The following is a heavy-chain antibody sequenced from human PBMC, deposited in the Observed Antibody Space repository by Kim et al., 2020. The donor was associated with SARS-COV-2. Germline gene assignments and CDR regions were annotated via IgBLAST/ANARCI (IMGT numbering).Heavy chain of an antibody. CDR3: ARDPQLTGYLYYYYYYGMDV. V-gene: IGHV3-48*03. Sequence: GGSLRLSCAASGFTFSSYEMNWVRQAPGKGLEWVSYISSSGSTIYYADSVKGRFTISRDNAKNSLYLQMNSLRAEDTAVYYCARDPQLTGYLYYYYYYGMDVWGQGTTVTVSS. CDR2: ISSSGSTI. J-gene: IGHJ6*02. CDR1: GFTFSSYE. D-gene: IGHD3-9*01.